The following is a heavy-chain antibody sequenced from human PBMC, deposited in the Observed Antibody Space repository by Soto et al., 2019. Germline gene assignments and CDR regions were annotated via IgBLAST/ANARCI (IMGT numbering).Heavy chain of an antibody. CDR1: GFTFSSYG. J-gene: IGHJ6*02. V-gene: IGHV3-30*18. D-gene: IGHD5-18*01. CDR3: AKESGYSYGPNYYYYGMDV. CDR2: ISYDGSNK. Sequence: VQLVESGGGVVQPGRSLRLSCAASGFTFSSYGMHWVRQAPGKGLEWVAVISYDGSNKYYADFVKGRFTISRDNSKNTLYLQMNSLRAEDTAVYYCAKESGYSYGPNYYYYGMDVWGQGTTVTVSS.